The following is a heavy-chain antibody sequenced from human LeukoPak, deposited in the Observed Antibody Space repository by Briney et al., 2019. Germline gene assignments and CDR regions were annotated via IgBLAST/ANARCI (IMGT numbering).Heavy chain of an antibody. J-gene: IGHJ4*02. D-gene: IGHD6-19*01. Sequence: PSETLSLTCAVYGGSFSGYYWSWIRQPPGKGLEWIGEINHSGSTNYNPSLKSRVTISVDTSTNQLSLKLSSVTAADTAVYYCARGRSSDGHWGQGTLVTVSS. CDR1: GGSFSGYY. CDR2: INHSGST. CDR3: ARGRSSDGH. V-gene: IGHV4-34*01.